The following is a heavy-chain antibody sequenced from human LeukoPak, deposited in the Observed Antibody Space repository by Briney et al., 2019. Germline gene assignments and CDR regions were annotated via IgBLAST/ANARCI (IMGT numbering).Heavy chain of an antibody. Sequence: SETLSLTCTVSGGSISSYYWSWIRQPPGKGLEWIGYIYYSGSTYYNPSLKSRVTISVDTSKNQFSLKLSSVTAADTAVYYCAREDDPIVVVTADHAFDIWGQGTMVTVSS. CDR2: IYYSGST. J-gene: IGHJ3*02. V-gene: IGHV4-59*12. D-gene: IGHD2-21*02. CDR1: GGSISSYY. CDR3: AREDDPIVVVTADHAFDI.